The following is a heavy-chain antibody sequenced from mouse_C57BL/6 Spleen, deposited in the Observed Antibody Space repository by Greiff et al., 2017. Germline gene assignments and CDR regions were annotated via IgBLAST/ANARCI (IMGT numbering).Heavy chain of an antibody. CDR3: ARQGAIYYDYDSYYAMDY. V-gene: IGHV2-6-1*01. CDR1: GFSLTSYG. CDR2: IWSDGST. D-gene: IGHD2-4*01. Sequence: QVQLQQSGPGLVAPSQSLSITCTVSGFSLTSYGVHWVRQPPGKGLEWLVVIWSDGSTTYNSALKSRLSISKDNSKSQVFLKMNSLQTDDTAMYYCARQGAIYYDYDSYYAMDYWGQGTSVTVSS. J-gene: IGHJ4*01.